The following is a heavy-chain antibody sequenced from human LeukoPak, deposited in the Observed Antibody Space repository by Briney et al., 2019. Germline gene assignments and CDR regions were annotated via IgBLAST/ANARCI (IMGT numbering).Heavy chain of an antibody. CDR3: ASDEGYGSGSYGY. V-gene: IGHV3-21*01. J-gene: IGHJ4*02. CDR2: ISSSSSYI. CDR1: GFSFESYV. D-gene: IGHD3-10*01. Sequence: PRGSLRLTCAASGFSFESYVMNWVRQAPGKGLEWVSSISSSSSYIYYADSVKGRFTISRDNAKNSLYLQMNSLRAEDTAVYYCASDEGYGSGSYGYWGQGTLVTVSS.